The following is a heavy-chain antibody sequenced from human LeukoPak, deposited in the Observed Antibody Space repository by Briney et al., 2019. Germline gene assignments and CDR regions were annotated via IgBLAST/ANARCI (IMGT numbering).Heavy chain of an antibody. CDR1: GGTLSNYV. CDR3: GNEKEGTDAFDV. D-gene: IGHD1/OR15-1a*01. Sequence: GSSVKVSCKASGGTLSNYVINWVRQAPGQGLEWMGRIILILGRTNYAQKFQGRVTITAGKSTTTAYMDLANLRSEDTAFYYCGNEKEGTDAFDVWGQGTFITVSS. V-gene: IGHV1-69*04. J-gene: IGHJ3*01. CDR2: IILILGRT.